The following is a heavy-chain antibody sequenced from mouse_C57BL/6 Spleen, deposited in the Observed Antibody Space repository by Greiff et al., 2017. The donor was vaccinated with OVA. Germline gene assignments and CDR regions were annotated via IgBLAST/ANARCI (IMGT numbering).Heavy chain of an antibody. CDR3: ARKGSF. CDR1: GYTFTSYW. J-gene: IGHJ2*01. Sequence: VQLQQPGAELVKPGASVKLSCKASGYTFTSYWMQWVKQRPGQGLEWIGEIDPSDSYNNYNQKFKGKATLTVDTSSSTAYMQLSSLTAEDSAVYYCARKGSFWGQGTTLTVSS. CDR2: IDPSDSYN. V-gene: IGHV1-50*01.